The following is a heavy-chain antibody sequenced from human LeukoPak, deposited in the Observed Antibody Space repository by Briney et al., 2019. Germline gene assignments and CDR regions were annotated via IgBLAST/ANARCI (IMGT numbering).Heavy chain of an antibody. D-gene: IGHD3-10*01. J-gene: IGHJ4*02. CDR1: GFTFSNYA. Sequence: GGSLRLSCAASGFTFSNYAIHWVRQAPGKGLEWVAVISHDGSNKYYADSVRGRFTISRDNSKNTLYLEMSSLRAEDTAVYYCARKAGYYYGSGDYWGQGTLVTVSS. CDR2: ISHDGSNK. CDR3: ARKAGYYYGSGDY. V-gene: IGHV3-30*04.